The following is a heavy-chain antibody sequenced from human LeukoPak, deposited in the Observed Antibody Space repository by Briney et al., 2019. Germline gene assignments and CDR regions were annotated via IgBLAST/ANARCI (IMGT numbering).Heavy chain of an antibody. J-gene: IGHJ4*02. CDR1: GGTFSSYA. V-gene: IGHV1-69*06. CDR2: IIPIFGTA. CDR3: ARGYCSGGSCDGFDY. Sequence: VASVTVSFKASGGTFSSYAISWVRQAPGQGPEWMGGIIPIFGTANYAQKFQGRVTITADKSTSTAYMELSSLRSEDTAVYYCARGYCSGGSCDGFDYWGQGTLVTVSS. D-gene: IGHD2-15*01.